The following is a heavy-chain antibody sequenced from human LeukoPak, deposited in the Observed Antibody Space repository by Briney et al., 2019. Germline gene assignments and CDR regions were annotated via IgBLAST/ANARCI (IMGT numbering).Heavy chain of an antibody. CDR1: GYTFTSYG. V-gene: IGHV1-18*01. CDR3: ARVSYDFYESDY. CDR2: ISAYNGNT. Sequence: ASVKVSCKASGYTFTSYGIIWVRQAPGQGLEWMGWISAYNGNTNYAQKLQGRVTMTTDTSTSTAYMELRSLRSDDTAVYYCARVSYDFYESDYWGQGTLVTVSS. D-gene: IGHD3-3*01. J-gene: IGHJ4*02.